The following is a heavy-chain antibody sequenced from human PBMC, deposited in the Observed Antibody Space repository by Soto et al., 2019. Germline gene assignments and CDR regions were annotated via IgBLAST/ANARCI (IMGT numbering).Heavy chain of an antibody. CDR1: GFTVSSNY. V-gene: IGHV3-66*01. D-gene: IGHD4-17*01. CDR2: IYSGGST. J-gene: IGHJ2*01. Sequence: GGSLRLSCAASGFTVSSNYMSWVRQAPGKGLEWVSVIYSGGSTYYADSVKGRFTISRDNSKNTLYLQMNSLRAEDTAVYYCARDLGSYGDSSPWYFDLWGRGTLVTVSS. CDR3: ARDLGSYGDSSPWYFDL.